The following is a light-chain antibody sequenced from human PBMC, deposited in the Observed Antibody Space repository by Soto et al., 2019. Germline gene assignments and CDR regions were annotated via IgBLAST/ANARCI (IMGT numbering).Light chain of an antibody. CDR3: SSHANSNV. J-gene: IGLJ1*01. CDR1: SSDVGGYNY. V-gene: IGLV2-8*02. Sequence: QSALTKPPCASRSPGQSVTISCTETSSDVGGYNYVSWYQQHPGKAPKLMIYEVIKRPSGVPDRFSGSKSGNTASLTVSGLQAEDEADYYSSSHANSNVFGTGTKLTVL. CDR2: EVI.